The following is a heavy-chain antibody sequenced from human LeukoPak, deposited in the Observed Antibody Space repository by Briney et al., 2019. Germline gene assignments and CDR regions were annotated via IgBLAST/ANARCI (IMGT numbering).Heavy chain of an antibody. D-gene: IGHD6-13*01. CDR1: GGSFSGYY. Sequence: PSETLSLTCAVYGGSFSGYYWSWIRQPPGKGLEWIGEINHSGSTNYNPSLKSRVTISVDTSKNQFSLKLSSVTAADTAVYYCARGSSPYSSSWYGAFDIWGQGTMVTVSS. J-gene: IGHJ3*02. CDR3: ARGSSPYSSSWYGAFDI. V-gene: IGHV4-34*01. CDR2: INHSGST.